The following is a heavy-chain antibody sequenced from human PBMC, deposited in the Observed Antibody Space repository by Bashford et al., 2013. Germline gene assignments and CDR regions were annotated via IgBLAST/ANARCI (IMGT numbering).Heavy chain of an antibody. Sequence: SVKVSCKASGGTFSTYAISWVRQAPGQGLEWMGGIIPIFGTANYAQNFQGRVTITADESTSTSYMELSSLRSDDTAVYYCAREIVIMRENYFDYWGQGTLVTVSS. J-gene: IGHJ4*02. D-gene: IGHD3-10*01. CDR1: GGTFSTYA. CDR3: AREIVIMRENYFDY. V-gene: IGHV1-69*13. CDR2: IIPIFGTA.